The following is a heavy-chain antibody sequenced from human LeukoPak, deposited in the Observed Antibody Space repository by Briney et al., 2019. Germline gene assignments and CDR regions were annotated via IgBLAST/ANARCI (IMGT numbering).Heavy chain of an antibody. CDR1: GFTFTDYA. CDR2: ISSDGNVK. V-gene: IGHV3-30*04. D-gene: IGHD3-9*01. Sequence: PGGSLRLSCVGSGFTFTDYAIHWLRQAPGKGMESVAFISSDGNVKFYVDSVKGRSTISRDNFRNTVSLEMTTLRHEDTAVYYCVRDLTYGARFDYWGQGTLVTVSS. J-gene: IGHJ4*02. CDR3: VRDLTYGARFDY.